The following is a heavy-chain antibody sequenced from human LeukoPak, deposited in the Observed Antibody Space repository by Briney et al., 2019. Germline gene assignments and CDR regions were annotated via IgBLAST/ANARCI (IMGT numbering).Heavy chain of an antibody. Sequence: GGSLRLSCVASGFTFRNYGMNWVRQAPGKGREWVSYISSSSSSIYYADSVKGRFTISRDNAKNSLYLQMNSLRAEDTAVYYCARDRTTVTPYYFDYWGQGTLVTVSS. CDR2: ISSSSSSI. CDR1: GFTFRNYG. D-gene: IGHD4-17*01. V-gene: IGHV3-48*04. CDR3: ARDRTTVTPYYFDY. J-gene: IGHJ4*02.